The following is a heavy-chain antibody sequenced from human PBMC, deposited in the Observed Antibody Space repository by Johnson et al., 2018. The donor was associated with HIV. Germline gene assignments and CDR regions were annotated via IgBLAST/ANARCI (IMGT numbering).Heavy chain of an antibody. CDR3: AKVVGSSYLRGDAFDI. CDR2: IGTAGDT. CDR1: GFTFSSYD. V-gene: IGHV3-13*01. J-gene: IGHJ3*02. Sequence: DVQLVESGGGLVQPGGSLRLSCAASGFTFSSYDMHWVRQATGKGLEWVSAIGTAGDTYYPGSVKGRFTISRENAKNSLYLQMNSLRAEDTALYYCAKVVGSSYLRGDAFDIWGQGTMVTVSS. D-gene: IGHD6-6*01.